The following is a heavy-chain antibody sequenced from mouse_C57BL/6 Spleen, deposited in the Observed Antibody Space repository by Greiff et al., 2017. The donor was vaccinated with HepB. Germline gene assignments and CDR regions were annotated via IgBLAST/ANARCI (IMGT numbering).Heavy chain of an antibody. V-gene: IGHV1-81*01. CDR1: GYTFTSYG. D-gene: IGHD1-1*01. CDR2: IYPRSGNT. J-gene: IGHJ3*01. Sequence: QVQLKESGAELARPGASVKLSCKASGYTFTSYGISWVKQRTGQGLEWIGEIYPRSGNTYYNEKFKGKATLTADKSSSTAYMELSSLTSEDSAVYFCACSYGFAYWGQGTLVTVSA. CDR3: ACSYGFAY.